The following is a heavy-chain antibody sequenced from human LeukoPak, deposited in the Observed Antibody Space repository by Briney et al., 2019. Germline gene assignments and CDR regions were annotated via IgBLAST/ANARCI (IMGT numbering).Heavy chain of an antibody. D-gene: IGHD2-8*01. J-gene: IGHJ4*02. CDR2: IIPIFGTA. Sequence: SVKVSCKASSYTFTNYAFTWVRQAPGQGLEWMGGIIPIFGTANYAQKFQGRVTITADKSTSTAYMELSSLRSEDTAVYYCARDVIDCTNGVCYAGGFDYWGQGTLVTVSS. CDR1: SYTFTNYA. V-gene: IGHV1-69*06. CDR3: ARDVIDCTNGVCYAGGFDY.